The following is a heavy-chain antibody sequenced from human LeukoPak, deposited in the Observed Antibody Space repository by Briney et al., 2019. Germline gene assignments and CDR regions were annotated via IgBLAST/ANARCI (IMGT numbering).Heavy chain of an antibody. V-gene: IGHV3-23*01. CDR2: ISGSGGSA. CDR3: SKDEGSSGWAWVHY. D-gene: IGHD6-19*01. Sequence: PGGSLRLSCAASGFTFSNYAMSWVRRAPGKGLEWVSGISGSGGSAYYVDSVTGRFTISRDYYKNTLYLHMNSLRAEDTAVYYCSKDEGSSGWAWVHYWGQGTLVTVSS. CDR1: GFTFSNYA. J-gene: IGHJ4*02.